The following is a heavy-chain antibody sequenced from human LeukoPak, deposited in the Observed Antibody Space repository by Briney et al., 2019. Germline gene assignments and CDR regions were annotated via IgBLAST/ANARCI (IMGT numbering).Heavy chain of an antibody. CDR3: ARAPGYVWGSYRYDWTYYFDY. CDR1: GFTFGNYW. Sequence: GGSLRLSCAASGFTFGNYWMHWVRQAPGKGLVWVSRIKSDGTTTTYADSVEGRFTISRDNAKNTLYLQMNSLRAEDTAVYYCARAPGYVWGSYRYDWTYYFDYWGQGTLVTVSS. D-gene: IGHD3-16*02. V-gene: IGHV3-74*01. CDR2: IKSDGTTT. J-gene: IGHJ4*02.